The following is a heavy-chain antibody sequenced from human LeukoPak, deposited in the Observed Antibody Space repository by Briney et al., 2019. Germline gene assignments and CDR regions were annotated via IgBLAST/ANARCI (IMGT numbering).Heavy chain of an antibody. CDR1: GFTFSDYY. CDR3: ARVSGWFQQGPFDY. V-gene: IGHV3-11*06. CDR2: ISSSSSYI. J-gene: IGHJ4*02. Sequence: GGSLRLSCAASGFTFSDYYMSWIRQAPGKGLEWVSYISSSSSYIYYADSVKGRFTISRDNAKNSLYLQMNSLRAEDTAVYYCARVSGWFQQGPFDYWGQGTLVTVSS. D-gene: IGHD6-19*01.